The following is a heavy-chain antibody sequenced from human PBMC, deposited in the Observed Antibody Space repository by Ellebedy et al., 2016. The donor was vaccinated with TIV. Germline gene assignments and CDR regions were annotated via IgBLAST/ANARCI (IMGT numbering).Heavy chain of an antibody. CDR1: GFSFSDYY. CDR2: ISSSGSDT. V-gene: IGHV3-11*06. Sequence: GESLKISCAASGFSFSDYYMSLIRQVPGKGLEWLSYISSSGSDTNYADSVKGRFTISRDNAKNSLYLEMNSLKVEDTAVYYCARGQAVAGSHFDYWGQGTLVTVSS. J-gene: IGHJ4*02. CDR3: ARGQAVAGSHFDY. D-gene: IGHD6-19*01.